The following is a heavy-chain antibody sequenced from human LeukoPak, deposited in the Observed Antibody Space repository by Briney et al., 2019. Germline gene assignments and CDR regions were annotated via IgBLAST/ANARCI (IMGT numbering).Heavy chain of an antibody. Sequence: SETLSLTCTVSGGSISSSSYYWGWLRQPPGKGLEGIGSIYYSESTYYNPSLKRRVTLSLDTSKHHFSQKLSSVTAAHTAVYYCARGKRWLQLHWFDPGGQGTLVSVSS. D-gene: IGHD5-24*01. J-gene: IGHJ5*02. CDR1: GGSISSSSYY. CDR2: IYYSEST. V-gene: IGHV4-39*02. CDR3: ARGKRWLQLHWFDP.